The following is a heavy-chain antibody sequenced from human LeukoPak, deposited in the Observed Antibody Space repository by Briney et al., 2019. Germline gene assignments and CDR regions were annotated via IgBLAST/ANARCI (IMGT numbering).Heavy chain of an antibody. Sequence: ASVKVSCKASGYTFTGYYMHWVRQAPGQGLEWMGWINPNSGDTNYAQKLQGRVTMTTDTSTSTAYMELRSLRSDDTAVYYCARVEGQWLVFDYWGQGTLATVSS. CDR1: GYTFTGYY. CDR2: INPNSGDT. V-gene: IGHV1-2*02. D-gene: IGHD6-19*01. CDR3: ARVEGQWLVFDY. J-gene: IGHJ4*02.